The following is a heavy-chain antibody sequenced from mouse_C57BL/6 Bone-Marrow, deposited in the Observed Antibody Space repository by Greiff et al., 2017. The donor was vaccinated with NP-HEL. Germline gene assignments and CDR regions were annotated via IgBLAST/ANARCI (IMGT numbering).Heavy chain of an antibody. V-gene: IGHV1-43*01. J-gene: IGHJ1*03. CDR2: INPSTGGT. CDR1: GYSFTGYY. CDR3: ALYGYRRGYFDV. D-gene: IGHD2-2*01. Sequence: EVQLVESGPELVKPGASVKISCKASGYSFTGYYMHWVKQSSEKSLEWIGEINPSTGGTSYNQKFKGKATLTVDKSSSTAYMQLKSLTSEDSAVYYCALYGYRRGYFDVWGTGTTVTVSS.